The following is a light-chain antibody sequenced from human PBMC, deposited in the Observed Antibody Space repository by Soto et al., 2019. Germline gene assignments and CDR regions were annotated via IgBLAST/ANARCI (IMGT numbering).Light chain of an antibody. CDR1: SSDVGSSNL. CDR3: CSFASSSTFYV. V-gene: IGLV2-23*01. CDR2: EGS. J-gene: IGLJ1*01. Sequence: QSALTQPASVSGSPGQSITSSCTGASSDVGSSNLVSWYQQYPGKAPKLIIYEGSRRPSGVSGRFSGSKSGNTASLTISGLQAEDEADYYCCSFASSSTFYVFGTGTKVTVL.